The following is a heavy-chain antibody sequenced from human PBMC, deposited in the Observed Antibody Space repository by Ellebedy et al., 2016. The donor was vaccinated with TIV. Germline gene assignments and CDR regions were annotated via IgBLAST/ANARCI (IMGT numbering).Heavy chain of an antibody. CDR3: ARITGTTYYYYYYMDV. D-gene: IGHD1-7*01. CDR2: ISSSSSYI. V-gene: IGHV3-21*01. Sequence: GGSLRLSXAASGFTFSSYSMNWVRQAPGKGLEWVSSISSSSSYIYYADSVKGRFTISRDNAKNSLYLQMNSLRAEDTAVYYCARITGTTYYYYYYMDVWGKGTTVTVSS. CDR1: GFTFSSYS. J-gene: IGHJ6*03.